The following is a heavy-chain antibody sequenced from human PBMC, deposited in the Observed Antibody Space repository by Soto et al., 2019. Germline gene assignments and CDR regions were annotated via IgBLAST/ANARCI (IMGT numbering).Heavy chain of an antibody. CDR1: GYTFINYY. Sequence: QVQLVQSGAEVKKPGASVKVSCKASGYTFINYYIHWVRQAPGQGLEWMGMINPSGGSTSYAQKLQGRVTMTGDTSTRTVYMELSSRRSEDTAVYYRARNDNGGLDYWGQGTLVTVSS. V-gene: IGHV1-46*01. CDR2: INPSGGST. D-gene: IGHD1-1*01. CDR3: ARNDNGGLDY. J-gene: IGHJ4*01.